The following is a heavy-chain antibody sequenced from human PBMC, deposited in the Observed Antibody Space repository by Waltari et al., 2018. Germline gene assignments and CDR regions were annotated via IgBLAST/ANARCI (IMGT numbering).Heavy chain of an antibody. Sequence: QVQLQESGPGLVKPSQTLSLTCTVSGGSINSGGYYWSWIRQHPGKGLEWIGYIYYSGSTYYNPSLKSRVTISVDTSKNQFSLKLSSVTAADTAVYYCASGIAAAGTRWYFDYWGQGTLVTVSS. V-gene: IGHV4-31*03. D-gene: IGHD6-13*01. CDR1: GGSINSGGYY. J-gene: IGHJ4*02. CDR3: ASGIAAAGTRWYFDY. CDR2: IYYSGST.